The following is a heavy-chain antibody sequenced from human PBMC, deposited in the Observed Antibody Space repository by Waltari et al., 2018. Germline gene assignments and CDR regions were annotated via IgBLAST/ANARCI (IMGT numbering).Heavy chain of an antibody. CDR1: GGTFSSYA. J-gene: IGHJ5*02. D-gene: IGHD2-2*02. CDR3: AREDAFLGYCSSTSCYTGWFDP. V-gene: IGHV1-69*13. CDR2: IIPIFGTA. Sequence: QVQLVQSGAEVKKPGSSVKVSCKASGGTFSSYAISWVRQAPGQGLEWMGRIIPIFGTANYAQKFQGRVTITADKSTSTAYMELSSLRSEDTAVYYCAREDAFLGYCSSTSCYTGWFDPWGQGTLVTVSS.